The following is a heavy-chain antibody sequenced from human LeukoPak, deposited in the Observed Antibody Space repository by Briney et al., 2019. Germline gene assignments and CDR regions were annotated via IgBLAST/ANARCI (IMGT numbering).Heavy chain of an antibody. J-gene: IGHJ4*02. Sequence: PSGTLSLTCAVSGGSISSSNWWSWVRQPPGKGLEWIGEIYHSGSTNYNPSLKSRVTISVDTSKNQFSLKLSSVTAADTAVYYCARRVAGYYSSRIDYWGQGTLVTVSS. V-gene: IGHV4-4*02. CDR1: GGSISSSNW. D-gene: IGHD3-9*01. CDR2: IYHSGST. CDR3: ARRVAGYYSSRIDY.